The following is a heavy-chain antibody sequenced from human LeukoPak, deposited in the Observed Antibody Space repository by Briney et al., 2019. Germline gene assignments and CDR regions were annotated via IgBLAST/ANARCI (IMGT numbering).Heavy chain of an antibody. CDR2: INPNSGGT. D-gene: IGHD3-3*01. J-gene: IGHJ4*02. Sequence: GASVKVSCKASVYTFTGYYMHWVRQAPGQGLEWMGWINPNSGGTNYAQKFQGRVTMTRDTSISTAYMELSRLRSDDTAVYYCARGRIHYDPYPLFDYWGQGTLVTVSS. CDR1: VYTFTGYY. CDR3: ARGRIHYDPYPLFDY. V-gene: IGHV1-2*02.